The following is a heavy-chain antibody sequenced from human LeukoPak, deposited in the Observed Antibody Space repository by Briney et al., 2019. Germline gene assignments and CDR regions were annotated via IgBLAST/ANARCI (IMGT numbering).Heavy chain of an antibody. CDR3: ARARNDYDSNGVSLLDY. CDR1: GISFSSHG. J-gene: IGHJ4*02. Sequence: PGTSLRLSCAASGISFSSHGMHWVRQAPGKGLEWVAVIWYDGSNIYYTDSVKGRFTISRDNSKNTLYLQMNSLRAEDTALYYCARARNDYDSNGVSLLDYGGGETVVTVSS. V-gene: IGHV3-33*01. CDR2: IWYDGSNI. D-gene: IGHD3-22*01.